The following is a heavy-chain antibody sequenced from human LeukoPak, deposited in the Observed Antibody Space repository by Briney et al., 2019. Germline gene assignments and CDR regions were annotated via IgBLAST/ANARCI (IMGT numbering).Heavy chain of an antibody. Sequence: PGGSLRLSCAASGFTFSSYAMSWVRQAPGKGLERVSAISGSGGYTYYADSVKGRFTISRDNSKNTLYLQMNSLRAEDTAVYFCAKAGFSSSWSKPDNWFDPWGQGTLVTVSS. CDR2: ISGSGGYT. J-gene: IGHJ5*02. CDR1: GFTFSSYA. V-gene: IGHV3-23*01. D-gene: IGHD6-13*01. CDR3: AKAGFSSSWSKPDNWFDP.